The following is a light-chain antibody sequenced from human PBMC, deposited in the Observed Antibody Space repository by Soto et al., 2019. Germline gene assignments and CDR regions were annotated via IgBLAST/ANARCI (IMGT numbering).Light chain of an antibody. V-gene: IGLV2-14*01. Sequence: QSALTQPASVSGSPGQSITISCTGTSSDVGGYNYVSWYQQHPGKAPKLMIYDVSNRPSGVSNRFSGSKSGNTASLTISGLPAEEGADYCCSSYTSSSTLVVFGGGTKLTVL. CDR1: SSDVGGYNY. CDR2: DVS. CDR3: SSYTSSSTLVV. J-gene: IGLJ2*01.